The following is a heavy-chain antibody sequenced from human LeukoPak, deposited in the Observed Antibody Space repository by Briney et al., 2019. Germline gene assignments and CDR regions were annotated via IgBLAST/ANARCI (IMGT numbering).Heavy chain of an antibody. CDR1: GYTFANYD. D-gene: IGHD7-27*01. CDR3: ARNPPRTGDFNS. J-gene: IGHJ4*02. CDR2: MSPNNGDT. Sequence: ASVKVSCKTSGYTFANYDINWVRQATGQGLEWLGWMSPNNGDTGYAQKFQGRVTMTRDTSTNTAYMELSGLTSEDTAVYYCARNPPRTGDFNSWGQGALVTVSS. V-gene: IGHV1-8*01.